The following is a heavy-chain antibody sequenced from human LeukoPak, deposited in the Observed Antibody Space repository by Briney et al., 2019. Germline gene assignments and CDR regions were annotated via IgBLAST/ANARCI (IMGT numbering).Heavy chain of an antibody. CDR3: AREIAADGYNWFDP. CDR2: IYYSGST. CDR1: GGSISSYY. J-gene: IGHJ5*02. Sequence: PSETLSLTCTVSGGSISSYYWSWIRQPPGKGLEWIGYIYYSGSTNYNPSLKSRVTISVDTSKNQFSLKLSSVTAADTAVYYCAREIAADGYNWFDPWGQGTLVTVSS. V-gene: IGHV4-59*01. D-gene: IGHD6-13*01.